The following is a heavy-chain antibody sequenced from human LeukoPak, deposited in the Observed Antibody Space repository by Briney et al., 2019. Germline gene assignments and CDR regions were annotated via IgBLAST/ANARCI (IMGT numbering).Heavy chain of an antibody. Sequence: GGTLRLSCAASGFTFSSYEMNWVRQAPGKGLEWVSYISSSGSTIYYADSVKGRFTISRDNAKNSLYLQMNSLRAEDTAVYYCAKDRCSNGIGCYYYYMDVWGKGTTVTISS. V-gene: IGHV3-48*03. CDR2: ISSSGSTI. CDR3: AKDRCSNGIGCYYYYMDV. CDR1: GFTFSSYE. D-gene: IGHD2-8*01. J-gene: IGHJ6*03.